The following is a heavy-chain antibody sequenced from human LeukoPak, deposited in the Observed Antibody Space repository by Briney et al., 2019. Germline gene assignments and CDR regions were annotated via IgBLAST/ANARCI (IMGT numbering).Heavy chain of an antibody. CDR2: IWYDGSNK. CDR3: AKDHVEMADELFDY. Sequence: GGSLRLSCAASGFTFSSYGMHWVRQAPGKGLEWVAVIWYDGSNKYYADSVKGRFTISRDNSKNTLYLQMNSLRAEDTAVYYCAKDHVEMADELFDYWGQGTLVTVSS. V-gene: IGHV3-33*06. J-gene: IGHJ4*02. D-gene: IGHD5-24*01. CDR1: GFTFSSYG.